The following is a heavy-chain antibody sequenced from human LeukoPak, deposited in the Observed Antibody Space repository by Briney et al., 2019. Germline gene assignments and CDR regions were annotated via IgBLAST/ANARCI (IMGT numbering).Heavy chain of an antibody. CDR2: ISGSGGST. J-gene: IGHJ4*02. D-gene: IGHD4-23*01. V-gene: IGHV3-23*01. Sequence: GGSLRLSCAASGFTFSSYAMSWVRQAPGKGLEWVSGISGSGGSTYYADSVKGRFTISRDNSKNTLYLQMNSLRAEDTAVYYCAKDPTYTVVTGRFDYWGQGTLVTVSS. CDR3: AKDPTYTVVTGRFDY. CDR1: GFTFSSYA.